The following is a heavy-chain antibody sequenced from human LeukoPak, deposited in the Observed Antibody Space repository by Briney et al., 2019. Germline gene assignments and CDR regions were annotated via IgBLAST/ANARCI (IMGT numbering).Heavy chain of an antibody. D-gene: IGHD3-10*01. CDR2: ISMSSSYM. J-gene: IGHJ4*02. CDR1: GFTFSNYA. V-gene: IGHV3-21*01. CDR3: AREDYSSGNPTIDH. Sequence: GGSLRLSCVASGFTFSNYAMHWVRQAPGKGLEWVSTISMSSSYMNYADSVRGRFTISRDNAKNSLYLQMTSLRAEDAAVYYCAREDYSSGNPTIDHWGQGTLVTVSS.